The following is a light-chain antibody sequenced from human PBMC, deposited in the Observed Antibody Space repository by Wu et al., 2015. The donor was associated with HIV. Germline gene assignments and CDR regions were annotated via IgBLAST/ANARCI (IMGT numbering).Light chain of an antibody. CDR1: QSVSSNF. J-gene: IGKJ2*03. CDR3: QHYGSSPYS. V-gene: IGKV3-20*01. Sequence: EIVLTQFPGILSLSPGERATLSCRASQSVSSNFLAWYQQKPGRTPRLLIYATSSRATGIPDRFSGSGSGTDFTLTISRLEPEDFAVYYCQHYGSSPYSFGQGTKLE. CDR2: ATS.